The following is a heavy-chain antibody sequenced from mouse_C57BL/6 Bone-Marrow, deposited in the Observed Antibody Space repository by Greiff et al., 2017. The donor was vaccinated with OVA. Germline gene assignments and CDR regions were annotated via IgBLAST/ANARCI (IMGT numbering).Heavy chain of an antibody. D-gene: IGHD1-1*01. Sequence: QVQLQQPGAELVKPGASVKLSCKASGYTFTSYWMHWVKQRPGQGLEWIGDIYPGSGSTNYNEKFKSKATLTVDTSSSTAYMQLSSLTSEDSAVYYCARMYGSSYVAYWGQGTLVTVSA. CDR2: IYPGSGST. CDR1: GYTFTSYW. J-gene: IGHJ3*01. V-gene: IGHV1-55*01. CDR3: ARMYGSSYVAY.